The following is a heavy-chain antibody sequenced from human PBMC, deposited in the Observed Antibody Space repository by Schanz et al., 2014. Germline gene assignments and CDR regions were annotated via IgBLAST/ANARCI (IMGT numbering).Heavy chain of an antibody. CDR3: ARAVGGNSALEWFDP. CDR2: VYATGRT. D-gene: IGHD2-21*01. Sequence: QVQLQESGPGLVKPSETLSLTCAVSGASVSSFYWSWIRQPAGKGLEWIGHVYATGRTKYNPSLKSRVPMSVDTPQKQISLKLTSVTAADTAVYYCARAVGGNSALEWFDPWGQGTLVTVSS. V-gene: IGHV4-4*07. J-gene: IGHJ5*02. CDR1: GASVSSFY.